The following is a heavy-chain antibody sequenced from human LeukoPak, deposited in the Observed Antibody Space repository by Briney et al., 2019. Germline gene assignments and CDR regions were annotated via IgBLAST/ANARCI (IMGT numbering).Heavy chain of an antibody. Sequence: SETLPLTCTVSGGSISSYYWSWIRQPPGKGLEWIGYIYTSGSTNYNPSLKSRVTISVDTSKNQFSLKLSSVTAADTAVYYCARHLFWSGYYYFDYWGQGTLVTVSS. CDR2: IYTSGST. J-gene: IGHJ4*02. V-gene: IGHV4-4*09. D-gene: IGHD3-3*01. CDR1: GGSISSYY. CDR3: ARHLFWSGYYYFDY.